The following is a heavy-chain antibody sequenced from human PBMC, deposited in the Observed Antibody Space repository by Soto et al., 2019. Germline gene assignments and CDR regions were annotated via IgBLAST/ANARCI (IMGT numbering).Heavy chain of an antibody. Sequence: GASVKVSCKASGYTFTSYGISWVRQAPGQGLEWMGWISAYNGNTNYAQKLQGRVTMTTDTSTSTAYMELRSLRSDDTAVYYCARSKKRRGYSGNEMGSYFDYWGQGTLVTVSS. CDR3: ARSKKRRGYSGNEMGSYFDY. D-gene: IGHD5-12*01. CDR2: ISAYNGNT. CDR1: GYTFTSYG. V-gene: IGHV1-18*04. J-gene: IGHJ4*02.